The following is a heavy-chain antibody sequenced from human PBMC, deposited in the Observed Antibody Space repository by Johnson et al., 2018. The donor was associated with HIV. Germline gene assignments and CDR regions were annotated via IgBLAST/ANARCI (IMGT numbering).Heavy chain of an antibody. V-gene: IGHV3-30*04. CDR3: AKDLVVTAPGAFDI. CDR1: GFTFSSYA. D-gene: IGHD2-21*02. Sequence: QEKLVESGGGVVQPGRSLRLSCAASGFTFSSYAMHWVRQAPGKGLEWVAVISYDGSNKYYADSVKGRFTIYRDNFKNTLYLQMSSLRAEDTAVYYCAKDLVVTAPGAFDIWGQGTMVTVSS. CDR2: ISYDGSNK. J-gene: IGHJ3*02.